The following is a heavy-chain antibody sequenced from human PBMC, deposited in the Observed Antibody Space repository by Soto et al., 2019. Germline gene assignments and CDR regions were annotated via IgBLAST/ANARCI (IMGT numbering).Heavy chain of an antibody. V-gene: IGHV2-5*02. CDR2: IYWDDSK. CDR1: GFSLSTDRVG. J-gene: IGHJ4*02. Sequence: QITLKESGPTLVKPTQTLTLTCTFSGFSLSTDRVGVGWIRQPPGKALDWLAAIYWDDSKTYSPSLKSRLTITTDTSTTQVVLTMTHMDPVDTATYYCAHAYGGRSLYWGQGTLVTVSS. D-gene: IGHD1-26*01. CDR3: AHAYGGRSLY.